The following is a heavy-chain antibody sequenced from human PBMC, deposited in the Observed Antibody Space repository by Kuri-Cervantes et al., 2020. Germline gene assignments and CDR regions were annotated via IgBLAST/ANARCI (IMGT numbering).Heavy chain of an antibody. D-gene: IGHD3-9*01. CDR2: INQSGNT. V-gene: IGHV4-34*01. CDR1: GGSFGNYY. CDR3: ARGVLTWFDP. J-gene: IGHJ5*02. Sequence: SQTLSLTCAVYGGSFGNYYWTWIRQPPGKGLEWIGEINQSGNTNYNPPLKSRVTISVDTSKNQFSLKLSSVTAADTAVYYCARGVLTWFDPWGQGTLVTVSS.